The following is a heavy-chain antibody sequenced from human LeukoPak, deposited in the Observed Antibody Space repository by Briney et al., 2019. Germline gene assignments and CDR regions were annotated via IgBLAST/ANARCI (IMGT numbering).Heavy chain of an antibody. CDR1: GFTFRSYG. CDR2: ISYDGSNK. J-gene: IGHJ4*02. V-gene: IGHV3-30*03. Sequence: GGSLRLSCAASGFTFRSYGMHWVRQAPGKGLEWVAVISYDGSNKYYADSVKGRFTISRDNSKNTLYLQMNSLRAGDTAVYYCATNTSLGYWGQGALVTVSS. D-gene: IGHD7-27*01. CDR3: ATNTSLGY.